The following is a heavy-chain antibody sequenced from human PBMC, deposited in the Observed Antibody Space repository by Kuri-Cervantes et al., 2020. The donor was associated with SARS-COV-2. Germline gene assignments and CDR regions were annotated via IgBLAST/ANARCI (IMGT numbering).Heavy chain of an antibody. CDR1: GYSFTSYW. J-gene: IGHJ2*01. Sequence: GGSLRLSCKGSGYSFTSYWIGWVRQMPGKGLEWMGIIYPGDSDTRYSPSFQGQVAISADKSISTAYLQWSSLKASDTAMYYCARRSWYFDLWGRGTLVTVSS. CDR2: IYPGDSDT. CDR3: ARRSWYFDL. V-gene: IGHV5-51*01.